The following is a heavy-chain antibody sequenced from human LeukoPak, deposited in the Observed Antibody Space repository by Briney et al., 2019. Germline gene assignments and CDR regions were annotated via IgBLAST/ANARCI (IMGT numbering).Heavy chain of an antibody. CDR1: GYTFTNYH. D-gene: IGHD5-18*01. V-gene: IGHV1-2*02. Sequence: ASVKVSCKASGYTFTNYHINWVRQAPGQGLEWMGWINPNSGGTNYAQKFQGRVTMTRDTSISTAYMELSRLRSDDTAVYYCASDGQLWKQARYNWFDPWGQGTLVTVSS. CDR3: ASDGQLWKQARYNWFDP. J-gene: IGHJ5*02. CDR2: INPNSGGT.